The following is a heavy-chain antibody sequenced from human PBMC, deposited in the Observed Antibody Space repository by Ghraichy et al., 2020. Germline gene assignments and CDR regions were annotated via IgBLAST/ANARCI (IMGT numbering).Heavy chain of an antibody. CDR3: ARIGSPIYYFDY. V-gene: IGHV4-34*01. D-gene: IGHD2-21*01. CDR2: INHSGST. Sequence: SETLSLTCAVYGGSFSGYYWSWIRQPPGKGLEWIGEINHSGSTNYNPSLKSRVTISVDTSENQFSLKLSSVTAADTAVYYCARIGSPIYYFDYWGQGTLVTVSS. J-gene: IGHJ4*02. CDR1: GGSFSGYY.